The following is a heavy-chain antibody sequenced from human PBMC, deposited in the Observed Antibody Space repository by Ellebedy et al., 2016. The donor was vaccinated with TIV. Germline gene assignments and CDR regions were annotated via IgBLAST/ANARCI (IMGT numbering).Heavy chain of an antibody. D-gene: IGHD2-2*01. Sequence: ASVKVSCKASGYTFTGYYMHWVRQAPGQGLEWMGWINPNSGGTNYAQKFQGRVTMTRDTSITTAYMELSRLRSDDTVMYYCARGCSSTSCSGDYYYGMTVWGQGTTVTVSS. CDR3: ARGCSSTSCSGDYYYGMTV. V-gene: IGHV1-2*02. J-gene: IGHJ6*02. CDR2: INPNSGGT. CDR1: GYTFTGYY.